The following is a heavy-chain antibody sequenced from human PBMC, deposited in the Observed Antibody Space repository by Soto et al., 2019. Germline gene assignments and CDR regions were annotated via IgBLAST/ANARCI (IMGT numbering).Heavy chain of an antibody. CDR1: EFPFSAYA. V-gene: IGHV3-23*01. Sequence: PAGSLIPASAASEFPFSAYAMRWVRQAPGKGLEWISAISGSANNAYYADSVKGRFAVSRDNSKNTVYLQMNSLRAEDTAVYYCARGSNDIDYWGQGTLVTVSS. CDR2: ISGSANNA. D-gene: IGHD1-1*01. J-gene: IGHJ4*02. CDR3: ARGSNDIDY.